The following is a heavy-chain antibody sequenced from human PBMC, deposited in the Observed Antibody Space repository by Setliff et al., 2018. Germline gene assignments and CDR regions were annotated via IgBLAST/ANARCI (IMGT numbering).Heavy chain of an antibody. J-gene: IGHJ4*02. CDR2: INVSGGSA. CDR1: GYSFTSYY. V-gene: IGHV1-46*01. CDR3: VRGGLAAAGKKGVFEH. Sequence: ASVKVSCKATGYSFTSYYMHWVRQAPGQGLEWMGLINVSGGSASYEQKFQGRVTMTRDTSTSTVYLDLNSLRSDDTAVYYCVRGGLAAAGKKGVFEHWGQGTLVTVSS. D-gene: IGHD6-13*01.